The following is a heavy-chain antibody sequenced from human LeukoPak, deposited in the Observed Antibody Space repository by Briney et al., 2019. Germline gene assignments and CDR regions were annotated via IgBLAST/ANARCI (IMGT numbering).Heavy chain of an antibody. CDR3: ARLGYCTITSCYANFDF. Sequence: GESLQISCKGSGYSFTNYWVGWVRQMPGKGLEWMGIIYPGDSNTRYSPSFQGQVTISADESISTAYLQWSSLKASDTAMYYCARLGYCTITSCYANFDFWGQGTLVTVSS. CDR1: GYSFTNYW. V-gene: IGHV5-51*01. D-gene: IGHD2-2*01. J-gene: IGHJ4*02. CDR2: IYPGDSNT.